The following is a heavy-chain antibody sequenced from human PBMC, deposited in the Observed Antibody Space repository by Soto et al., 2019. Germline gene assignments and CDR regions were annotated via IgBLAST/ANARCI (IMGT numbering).Heavy chain of an antibody. V-gene: IGHV3-30-3*01. D-gene: IGHD6-19*01. CDR1: GFTFSTYA. Sequence: SLRLSCTASGFTFSTYAMHWVRQAPGKGLEWVALISYDGNIKYYADSVKGRFTVSRDNSKNTFSVQMSSLRPEDTAVYYCARDRLTVAEHYFGYWGQGALVTVSS. CDR3: ARDRLTVAEHYFGY. J-gene: IGHJ4*02. CDR2: ISYDGNIK.